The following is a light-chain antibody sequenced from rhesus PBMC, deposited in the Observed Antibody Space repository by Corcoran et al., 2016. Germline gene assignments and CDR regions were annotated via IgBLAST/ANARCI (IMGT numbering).Light chain of an antibody. Sequence: DIQMTQSPSSLSASVGDRVTITCRASQGISSYLAWYQQKPGKAPKPLIYYASNLESGVPSRVSGSESGTEFTLTSSNLQPEDFATYYGQQYNSDPWTFGQGTKVEIK. J-gene: IGKJ1*01. CDR1: QGISSY. V-gene: IGKV1-37*01. CDR3: QQYNSDPWT. CDR2: YAS.